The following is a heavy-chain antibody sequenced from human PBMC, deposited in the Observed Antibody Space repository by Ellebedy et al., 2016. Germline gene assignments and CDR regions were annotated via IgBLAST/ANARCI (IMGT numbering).Heavy chain of an antibody. V-gene: IGHV4-34*01. CDR1: GESFSGYD. Sequence: SETLSLTCVVHGESFSGYDWSWIRQPPGKGLEWIGEINHSGSTNSNPSLKSRVTISVDTSKKQFSLRLTSVTAADTAVYYCAREKKYYDSNGYFARGMDYWGQGTLVTVSS. D-gene: IGHD3-22*01. CDR2: INHSGST. CDR3: AREKKYYDSNGYFARGMDY. J-gene: IGHJ4*02.